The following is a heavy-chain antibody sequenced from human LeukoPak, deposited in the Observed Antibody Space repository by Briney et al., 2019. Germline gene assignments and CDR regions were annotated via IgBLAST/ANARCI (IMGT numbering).Heavy chain of an antibody. CDR1: GFTFNNNG. Sequence: GGSLRLSCTASGFTFNNNGINWVRQAPGQGLEWVCGINWNGGRIGYAESVKGRFTITRDNANNYLYLQMNSLRAEDTALYYCARSRITIFGVITRGACDIWGQGTMVTVSS. CDR3: ARSRITIFGVITRGACDI. V-gene: IGHV3-20*04. J-gene: IGHJ3*02. CDR2: INWNGGRI. D-gene: IGHD3-3*01.